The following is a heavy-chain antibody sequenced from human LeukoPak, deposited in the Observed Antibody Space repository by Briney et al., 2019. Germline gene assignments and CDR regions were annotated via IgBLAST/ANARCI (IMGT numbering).Heavy chain of an antibody. CDR1: GFTFNIYA. D-gene: IGHD3-16*01. J-gene: IGHJ4*02. CDR3: AKDRPNYYETNGNYYRRDGDY. CDR2: ISSKGDYT. V-gene: IGHV3-23*01. Sequence: GGSLRLSCAASGFTFNIYAMSWVRQAPGKGLEWASSISSKGDYTFYAGSVKGRFTISRDNSRNTLYLQMNSLRAEDTAIYYCAKDRPNYYETNGNYYRRDGDYWGQGTLVTVSS.